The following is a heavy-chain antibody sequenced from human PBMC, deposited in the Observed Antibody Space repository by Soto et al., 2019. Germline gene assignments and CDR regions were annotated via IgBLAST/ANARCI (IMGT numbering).Heavy chain of an antibody. CDR1: GYTFTTYF. CDR2: INPSGGST. D-gene: IGHD5-18*01. CDR3: ARESETVKSGYGNGFDY. J-gene: IGHJ4*02. V-gene: IGHV1-46*01. Sequence: ASVKVSCKASGYTFTTYFMHWVRQAPGQGLEWMGIINPSGGSTTYAQKFQDRITMTKDKSTIKVHMELRSLEAEDTAVYYCARESETVKSGYGNGFDYWGQGTLVTVSS.